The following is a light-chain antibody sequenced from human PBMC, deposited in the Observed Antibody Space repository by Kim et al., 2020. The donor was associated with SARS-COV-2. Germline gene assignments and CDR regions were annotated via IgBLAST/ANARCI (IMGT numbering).Light chain of an antibody. CDR1: QSVSSSY. CDR3: QQYGSSPQYT. Sequence: EIVLTQSPGTLSLSPGERATLSCRASQSVSSSYLAWYQQKPGQAPRLLIYGASSRATGIPDRFSGGGSGTDFTLTISRLEPEDFAVYYCQQYGSSPQYTFGQGTKLEI. CDR2: GAS. J-gene: IGKJ2*01. V-gene: IGKV3-20*01.